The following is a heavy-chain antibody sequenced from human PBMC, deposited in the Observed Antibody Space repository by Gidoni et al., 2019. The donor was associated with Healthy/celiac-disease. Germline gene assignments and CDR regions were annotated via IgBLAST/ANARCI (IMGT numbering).Heavy chain of an antibody. V-gene: IGHV3-23*01. CDR1: GFTFSSYA. Sequence: EVQLLESGGGLVQPGGSLRLSCAASGFTFSSYAMSWVRQAPGKGLEWVSAICGSGGSTYYADSVKGRFTISRDNSKNTLYLQMNSLRAEDTAVYYCAKDPYYYDSSGYYDYFDYWGQGTLVTVSS. CDR2: ICGSGGST. J-gene: IGHJ4*02. D-gene: IGHD3-22*01. CDR3: AKDPYYYDSSGYYDYFDY.